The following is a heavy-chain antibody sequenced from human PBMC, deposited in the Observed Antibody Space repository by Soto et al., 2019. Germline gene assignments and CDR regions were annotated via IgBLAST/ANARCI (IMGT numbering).Heavy chain of an antibody. CDR3: GHRVLRTVFGLVNTAAFYFDL. V-gene: IGHV2-5*02. D-gene: IGHD3-3*01. CDR1: GFSLTTSGVG. CDR2: IHWDEDK. J-gene: IGHJ4*02. Sequence: QLTLNESGPTVVRPTETLTLTCRFSGFSLTTSGVGVGWIRQSPGKAPEWLALIHWDEDKRYSASLKSRLTISKDSSKDPVVLTVSDLDPTDTATYYCGHRVLRTVFGLVNTAAFYFDLWGQGTPVAVSS.